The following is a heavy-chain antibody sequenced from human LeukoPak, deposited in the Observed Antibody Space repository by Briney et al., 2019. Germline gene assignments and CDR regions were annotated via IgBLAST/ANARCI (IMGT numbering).Heavy chain of an antibody. D-gene: IGHD5-18*01. Sequence: SETLSLTCTVSGGSISSGDYYWSWIRQPPGKGLEWIGYIYYSGSTYYNPSLKSRVTISVDTSKNQFSLKLSSVTAADTAVYYCAREPVDTAMAPTGYWGQGTLVTVSS. CDR1: GGSISSGDYY. CDR2: IYYSGST. V-gene: IGHV4-30-4*01. CDR3: AREPVDTAMAPTGY. J-gene: IGHJ4*02.